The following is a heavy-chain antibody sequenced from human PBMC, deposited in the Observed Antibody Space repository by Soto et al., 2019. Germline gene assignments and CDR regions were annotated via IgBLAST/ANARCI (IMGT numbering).Heavy chain of an antibody. V-gene: IGHV3-33*01. CDR2: IWYDGSNK. J-gene: IGHJ6*02. CDR1: GFTFSSYG. Sequence: GGSLRLSCAASGFTFSSYGMHWVRQAPGKGLEWVAVIWYDGSNKYYADSVKGRFTISRDNSKNTLYLQMNSLRAEDTAVYYCARANLGYYDILTGYYTKLGMDVWGQGTTVTVSS. CDR3: ARANLGYYDILTGYYTKLGMDV. D-gene: IGHD3-9*01.